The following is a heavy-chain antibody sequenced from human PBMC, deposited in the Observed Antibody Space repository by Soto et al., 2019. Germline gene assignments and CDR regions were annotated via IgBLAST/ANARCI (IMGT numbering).Heavy chain of an antibody. V-gene: IGHV3-23*01. CDR3: AILPIVVVPAARSHHPQFDY. D-gene: IGHD2-2*01. CDR2: ISGSGGST. Sequence: EVQLLESGGGLVQPGGSLRLSCAASGFTFRSYAMSWVRQALGKGLEGVSAISGSGGSTYYADSVKGRFTISRDNAKNTLYLQMNSLRAEDTAVYYCAILPIVVVPAARSHHPQFDYWGQGTLVTVSS. J-gene: IGHJ4*02. CDR1: GFTFRSYA.